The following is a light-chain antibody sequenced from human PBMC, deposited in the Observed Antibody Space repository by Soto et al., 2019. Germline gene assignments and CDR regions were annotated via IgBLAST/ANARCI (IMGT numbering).Light chain of an antibody. CDR3: SSYADSNNLVI. CDR2: EVS. Sequence: QSVLTQPPSASGSPGQSVTISCTGTSSDVGGYNYVSWYQHHPGKAPKLMIYEVSERPSGVPDRFSGSKSGNTASLTVSGLQAEDEADYYCSSYADSNNLVIFGGGTKLTVL. J-gene: IGLJ2*01. V-gene: IGLV2-8*01. CDR1: SSDVGGYNY.